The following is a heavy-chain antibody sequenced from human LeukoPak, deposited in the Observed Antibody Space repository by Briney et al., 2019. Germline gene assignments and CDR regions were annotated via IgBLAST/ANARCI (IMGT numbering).Heavy chain of an antibody. Sequence: ASVKVSCKASGGTLSSYAISWVRQAPGQGLEWMAWINPSNGNTKDARNLQGRVTMTTDTSTNTAYMELRNLRSSDTAVYYCATGGTYSSFDHWGQGTLVTVSS. J-gene: IGHJ4*02. D-gene: IGHD4-11*01. CDR1: GGTLSSYA. CDR3: ATGGTYSSFDH. V-gene: IGHV1-18*01. CDR2: INPSNGNT.